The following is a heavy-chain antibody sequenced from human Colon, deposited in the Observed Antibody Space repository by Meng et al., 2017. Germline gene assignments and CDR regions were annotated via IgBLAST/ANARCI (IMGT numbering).Heavy chain of an antibody. V-gene: IGHV3-66*02. D-gene: IGHD1-26*01. CDR2: IYTGGTA. CDR3: AREFTASYGDSFDV. Sequence: GESLKISCAASEFTVSSKYMSWARQAPGKGLEWVSVIYTGGTAYYADSVNGRFTISRDTSKNTLYLQMKSLKPEDTAVYFCAREFTASYGDSFDVWGQGTVVTVSS. CDR1: EFTVSSKY. J-gene: IGHJ3*01.